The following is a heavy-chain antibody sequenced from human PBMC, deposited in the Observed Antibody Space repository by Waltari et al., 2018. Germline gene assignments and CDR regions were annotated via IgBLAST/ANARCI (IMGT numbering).Heavy chain of an antibody. D-gene: IGHD3-3*01. Sequence: QVQLVESGGGVVQPGRSLRLSCTASGFTFSSYGMHWVGQAPGRGLGGVAVISYDESNKFYGDSVKGRFTISRDNSKNTLYLQMHSLRAEDTAVYYCAKVQDTDLYYFENWGQGTLVTVSS. CDR2: ISYDESNK. V-gene: IGHV3-30*18. CDR1: GFTFSSYG. J-gene: IGHJ4*02. CDR3: AKVQDTDLYYFEN.